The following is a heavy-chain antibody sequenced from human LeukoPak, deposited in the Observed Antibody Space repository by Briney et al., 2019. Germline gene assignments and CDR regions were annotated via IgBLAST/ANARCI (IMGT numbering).Heavy chain of an antibody. D-gene: IGHD3-22*01. V-gene: IGHV4-4*07. Sequence: VKPSETLSLTCTVSGGSISSYYWSWIRQPAGKGLEWIGRIYTSGSTNYNPSLKSRVTMSVDTSKNQFSLKLSSVTAADTAVYYCARDRGDYYDSSGYYPYYFDYWGQGTLVTVFS. CDR2: IYTSGST. J-gene: IGHJ4*02. CDR3: ARDRGDYYDSSGYYPYYFDY. CDR1: GGSISSYY.